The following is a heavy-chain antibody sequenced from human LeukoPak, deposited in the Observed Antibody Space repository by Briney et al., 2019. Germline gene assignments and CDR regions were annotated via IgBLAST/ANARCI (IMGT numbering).Heavy chain of an antibody. V-gene: IGHV3-66*01. J-gene: IGHJ4*02. Sequence: GGSLRLSCAASGFTISFNYMGWVRQAPGKGLEWVSILYSGGSTDYADSVKGRFTISRDNSKNKLFVQMNSLRAEDTAVYYCATGLKWELFGYWGQGTLVTVSS. CDR1: GFTISFNY. CDR3: ATGLKWELFGY. CDR2: LYSGGST. D-gene: IGHD1-7*01.